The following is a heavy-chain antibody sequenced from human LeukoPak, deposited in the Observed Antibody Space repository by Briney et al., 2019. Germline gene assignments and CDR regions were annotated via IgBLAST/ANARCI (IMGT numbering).Heavy chain of an antibody. CDR1: GFTFSSYE. D-gene: IGHD4/OR15-4a*01. V-gene: IGHV3-48*03. CDR2: ISSSGSTI. J-gene: IGHJ4*02. CDR3: VRDLRTDYAFDS. Sequence: GGSLRLSCAASGFTFSSYEMNWVRQAPGKGLEWVSYISSSGSTIYYADSVKGRFTISRDNAKSTLYLQMNSLRPEDTALYYCVRDLRTDYAFDSWGQGTLVTVSS.